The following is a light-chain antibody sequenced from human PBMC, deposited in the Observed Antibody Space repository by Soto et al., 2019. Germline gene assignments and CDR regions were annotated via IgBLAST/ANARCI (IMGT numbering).Light chain of an antibody. CDR2: GAS. J-gene: IGKJ4*01. CDR1: QSINNN. CDR3: QQYNDWPLT. V-gene: IGKV3-15*01. Sequence: EIVMTQSPATLSVSPGERATLSCRASQSINNNLAWYLQKLGQGPRLLIYGASSRATGIPARFSGSGSGTGFTLTISSLQSEDFAIYYCQQYNDWPLTFGGGTKVEIK.